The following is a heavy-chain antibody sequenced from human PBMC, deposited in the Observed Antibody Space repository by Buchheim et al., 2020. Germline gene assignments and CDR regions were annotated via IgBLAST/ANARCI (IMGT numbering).Heavy chain of an antibody. CDR2: INAGNGNT. J-gene: IGHJ6*02. Sequence: QVQLVQSGAEVKKPGASVKVSCKASGYTFTSCAMHWVRQAPGQRLEWMGWINAGNGNTKYSQKFQGRVTITRDTSASTAYMELSSLRSEDTAVYYCARGLDWNDERGYGMDVWGQGTT. CDR1: GYTFTSCA. V-gene: IGHV1-3*01. D-gene: IGHD1-1*01. CDR3: ARGLDWNDERGYGMDV.